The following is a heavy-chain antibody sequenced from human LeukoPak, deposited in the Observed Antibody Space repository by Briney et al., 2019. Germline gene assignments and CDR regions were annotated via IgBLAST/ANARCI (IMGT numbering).Heavy chain of an antibody. J-gene: IGHJ1*01. CDR2: ISSDGSHK. Sequence: GGSLRLSCAASGFTFSNYGMHWVRQAPGKGLEWVSVISSDGSHKYYADSVRGRFTISRDNSKNTLFLQMNSLRAADTALYYCARDRGETTPIVAVTTAVKHWGQGTPVTVSS. V-gene: IGHV3-30*19. CDR1: GFTFSNYG. CDR3: ARDRGETTPIVAVTTAVKH. D-gene: IGHD3-22*01.